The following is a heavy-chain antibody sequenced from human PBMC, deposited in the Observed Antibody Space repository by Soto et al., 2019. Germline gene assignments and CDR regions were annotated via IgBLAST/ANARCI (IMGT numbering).Heavy chain of an antibody. CDR1: GLIFSSYG. D-gene: IGHD2-15*01. Sequence: GGSLRLSCVVSGLIFSSYGMHWVRQAPGKGLDWVAVISYDGSNKYYADSVKGRFTISRDNSKNTLYLQMNSLRAEDTAVYYCAKDRYCSGGSCLNFYGMDVWGQGTTVTVSS. CDR2: ISYDGSNK. J-gene: IGHJ6*02. V-gene: IGHV3-30*18. CDR3: AKDRYCSGGSCLNFYGMDV.